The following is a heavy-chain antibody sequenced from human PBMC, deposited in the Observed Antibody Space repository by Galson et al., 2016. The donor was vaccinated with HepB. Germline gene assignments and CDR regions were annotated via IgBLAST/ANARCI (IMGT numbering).Heavy chain of an antibody. CDR3: AGSRPRYFFSFDI. V-gene: IGHV1-3*01. Sequence: SVKVSCKASGYTFTSYAMHWVRQAPGQRLEWMGWINAGNGNTKYSQKSQGRVTITRDTSASTAYMELSSLRSEDTAVYYCAGSRPRYFFSFDIWGQGTMVTVSS. J-gene: IGHJ3*02. D-gene: IGHD3-9*01. CDR2: INAGNGNT. CDR1: GYTFTSYA.